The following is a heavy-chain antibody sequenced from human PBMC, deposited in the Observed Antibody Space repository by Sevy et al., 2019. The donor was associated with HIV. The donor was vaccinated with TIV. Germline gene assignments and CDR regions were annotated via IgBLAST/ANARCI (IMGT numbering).Heavy chain of an antibody. CDR2: IYHSGST. J-gene: IGHJ4*02. V-gene: IGHV4-30-2*01. CDR1: GGSISSGGYS. Sequence: SETLSLTCAVSGGSISSGGYSWSWIRQPPGKGLEWIGYIYHSGSTYYNPSLKSRVTISVDRSKNQFSLKLSFVIAADTAVYYCAGTREYYYDSSGYYYWGQGTLVTVSS. CDR3: AGTREYYYDSSGYYY. D-gene: IGHD3-22*01.